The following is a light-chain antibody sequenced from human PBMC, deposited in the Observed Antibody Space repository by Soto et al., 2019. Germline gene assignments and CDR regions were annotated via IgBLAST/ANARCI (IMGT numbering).Light chain of an antibody. CDR2: DAS. V-gene: IGKV1-5*01. Sequence: DIQMTQSPSTLSASVGDRVTITCRASQRISSWLAWYQQKPGKAPNLLIYDASSLESWVTSRFSGSGSGTEFTLTICSLQPDDFATYYCQQDTSYGIYTFGQGTKLEIK. CDR1: QRISSW. J-gene: IGKJ2*01. CDR3: QQDTSYGIYT.